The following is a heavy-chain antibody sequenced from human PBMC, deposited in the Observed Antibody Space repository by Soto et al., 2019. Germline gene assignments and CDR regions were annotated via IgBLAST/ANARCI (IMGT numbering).Heavy chain of an antibody. J-gene: IGHJ4*02. D-gene: IGHD3-10*01. CDR2: IYYSGST. Sequence: QVQLQESCPGLVKPSESLALTCTVSGGSISSYYWRWIRQPPGKGLEWIGYIYYSGSTNYNRSLKSRVTISVDTSKNQFSLKLSSVTAADTAVYYCARLRGWSVDYWGQGTLVTVSS. CDR3: ARLRGWSVDY. CDR1: GGSISSYY. V-gene: IGHV4-59*08.